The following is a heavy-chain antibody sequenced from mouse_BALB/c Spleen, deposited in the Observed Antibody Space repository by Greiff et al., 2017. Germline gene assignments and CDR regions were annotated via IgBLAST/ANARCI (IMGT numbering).Heavy chain of an antibody. Sequence: EVQLQESGGGLVKPGGSLKLSCAASGFAFSSYDMSWVRQTPEKRLEWVAYISSGGGSTYYPDTVKGRFTISRDNAKNTLYLQMSSLKSEDTAMYYCARPTATWFAYWGQGTLVTVSA. D-gene: IGHD1-2*01. CDR2: ISSGGGST. CDR3: ARPTATWFAY. CDR1: GFAFSSYD. V-gene: IGHV5-12-1*01. J-gene: IGHJ3*01.